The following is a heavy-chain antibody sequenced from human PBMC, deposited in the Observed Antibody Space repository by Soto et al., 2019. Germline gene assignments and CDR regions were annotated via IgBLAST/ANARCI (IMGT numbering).Heavy chain of an antibody. CDR3: AKGVKGLYCSGGSCAFFRVPYYMDV. Sequence: GGSLRLSCAASGFTFSSYAMSWVRQAPGKGLEWVSAISGSGGSTYYADSVKGRFTISRDNSKNTLYLQMNSLRAEDTAVYYCAKGVKGLYCSGGSCAFFRVPYYMDVWGKGTTVTVSS. CDR1: GFTFSSYA. V-gene: IGHV3-23*01. J-gene: IGHJ6*03. D-gene: IGHD2-15*01. CDR2: ISGSGGST.